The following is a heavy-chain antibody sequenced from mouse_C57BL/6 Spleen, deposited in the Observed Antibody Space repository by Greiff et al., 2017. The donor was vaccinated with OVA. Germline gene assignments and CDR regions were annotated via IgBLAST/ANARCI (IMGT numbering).Heavy chain of an antibody. CDR1: GYTFTSYW. D-gene: IGHD1-1*01. J-gene: IGHJ2*01. CDR2: IDPSDSET. V-gene: IGHV1-52*01. CDR3: ARASITTVVAGNYFDY. Sequence: VQLQQPGAELVRPGSSVKLSCKASGYTFTSYWMHWVKQRPIQGLEWIGNIDPSDSETHYNQKFKDKATLTVDKSSSTAYMQLSSLTSEDSAVYYCARASITTVVAGNYFDYWGQGTILTVSS.